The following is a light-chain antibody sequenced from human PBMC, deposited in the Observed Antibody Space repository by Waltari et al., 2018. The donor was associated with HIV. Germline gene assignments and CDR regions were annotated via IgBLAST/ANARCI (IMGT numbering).Light chain of an antibody. CDR1: SSNIGAGSD. J-gene: IGLJ3*02. V-gene: IGLV1-40*01. Sequence: QSVLTQPPSVSGAPGQRLTTACTGSSSNIGAGSDVHWYQQLAGAAPHLLFYGHNNRPSGVPDRFSGSKSGTSASLAITGLQAEDAADYYCQSYDSSLVFGGGTKLTV. CDR2: GHN. CDR3: QSYDSSLV.